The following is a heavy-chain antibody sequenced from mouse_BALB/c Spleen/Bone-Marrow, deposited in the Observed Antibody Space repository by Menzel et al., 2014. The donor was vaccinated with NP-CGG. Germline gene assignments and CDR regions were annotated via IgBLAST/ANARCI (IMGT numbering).Heavy chain of an antibody. CDR2: INPSTGYT. V-gene: IGHV1-7*01. CDR3: ARIYYYGRDY. Sequence: VQLQESGAELAKPGASVKMSCKASGYTFTNYWMHWVKQRPGQGLEWIGYINPSTGYTEYNQKFKDKATLTADKSSSTAYMQLSSLTSEDPAVYYWARIYYYGRDYWGQGTTLTVSS. D-gene: IGHD1-1*01. J-gene: IGHJ2*01. CDR1: GYTFTNYW.